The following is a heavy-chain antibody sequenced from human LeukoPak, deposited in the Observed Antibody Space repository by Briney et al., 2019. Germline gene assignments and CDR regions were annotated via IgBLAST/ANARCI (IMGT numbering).Heavy chain of an antibody. J-gene: IGHJ6*03. D-gene: IGHD1-26*01. CDR3: AKHPGDFTGIVNYYYMDV. Sequence: GGSLRLSCAASGFTLSKYGMHWVRQAPGKGLEWVAIISYDGSNKYYTDSVKGRFTISRDNTKNTLFLQMNSLRAEDTAVYYCAKHPGDFTGIVNYYYMDVWGKGTTVTVSS. CDR2: ISYDGSNK. V-gene: IGHV3-30*18. CDR1: GFTLSKYG.